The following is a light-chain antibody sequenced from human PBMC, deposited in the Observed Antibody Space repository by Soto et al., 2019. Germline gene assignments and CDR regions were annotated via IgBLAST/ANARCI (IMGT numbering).Light chain of an antibody. CDR3: QSYDSSLTVV. Sequence: LTQPHSVSESPGKTVTISCTGSGGGIVSNYVQWYQQFPGTTPKFLIYGNTNRPSGVPDRFSASKSGTSASLDITGLQAEDEAEYFCQSYDSSLTVVFGGGTKLTVL. J-gene: IGLJ2*01. CDR1: GGGIVSNY. V-gene: IGLV1-40*01. CDR2: GNT.